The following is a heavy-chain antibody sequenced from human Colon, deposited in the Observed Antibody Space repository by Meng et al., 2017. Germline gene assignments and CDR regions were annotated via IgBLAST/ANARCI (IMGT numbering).Heavy chain of an antibody. D-gene: IGHD4-17*01. CDR2: NYYTGNT. CDR3: ARVNGDFDEAWFDP. CDR1: GASAGSDSHY. J-gene: IGHJ5*02. Sequence: VQVQESGPRLVTLPGLLYPTCTVSGASAGSDSHYWSWIRQSPVKGLVEIGYNYYTGNTNYNPSLASRVIMSLDTSKNHFSLHLTSVTAADTAIYYCARVNGDFDEAWFDPWGQGTLVTVSS. V-gene: IGHV4-61*03.